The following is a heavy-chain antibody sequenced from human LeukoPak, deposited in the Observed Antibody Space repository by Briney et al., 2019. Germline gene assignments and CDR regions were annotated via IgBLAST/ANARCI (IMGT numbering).Heavy chain of an antibody. J-gene: IGHJ4*02. Sequence: SVKVSCKASGGTFSSYAISWVRQAPGRGLEWMGRIIPILGIANYAQKFQGRVTITADKSTSTAYMELSSLRSEDTAVYYCARVTDDSSGYYNYWGRGTLVTVSS. CDR1: GGTFSSYA. D-gene: IGHD3-22*01. CDR3: ARVTDDSSGYYNY. V-gene: IGHV1-69*04. CDR2: IIPILGIA.